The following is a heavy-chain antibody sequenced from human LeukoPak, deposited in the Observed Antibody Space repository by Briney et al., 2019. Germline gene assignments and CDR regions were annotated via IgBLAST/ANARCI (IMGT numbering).Heavy chain of an antibody. D-gene: IGHD3-22*01. J-gene: IGHJ4*02. CDR1: GFTFSSYG. CDR3: ARYYYDSSGYLDY. Sequence: GGSLRLSCAASGFTFSSYGMHWVRQAPGKGLEWVAFIRYDGSNKYYADSVKGRFTISRDNSKNTLYLQMNSLRAEDTAVYYCARYYYDSSGYLDYWGLGTLVTVSS. V-gene: IGHV3-30*02. CDR2: IRYDGSNK.